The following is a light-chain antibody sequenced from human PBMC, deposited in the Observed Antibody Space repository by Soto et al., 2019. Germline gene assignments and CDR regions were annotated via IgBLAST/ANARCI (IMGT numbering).Light chain of an antibody. CDR3: QPYNNWPLT. V-gene: IGKV3-15*01. CDR1: QGVRSN. Sequence: EIVMPQSPATLSVSPGERSTLSCRASQGVRSNLAWYQQKPGQPPRLLIYDASSRATGIPARFSGSGSGTEFTLTISSLQSEDFAVYYCQPYNNWPLTFGGGTKVDNK. J-gene: IGKJ4*01. CDR2: DAS.